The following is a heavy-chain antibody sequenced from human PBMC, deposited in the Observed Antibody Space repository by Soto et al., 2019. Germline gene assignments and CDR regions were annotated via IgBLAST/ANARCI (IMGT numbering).Heavy chain of an antibody. CDR3: ARDQTARSYYYYGMDV. V-gene: IGHV1-18*04. D-gene: IGHD6-25*01. CDR1: GYTFTSYG. Sequence: ASVKVSCKASGYTFTSYGISWVRQAPGQGLEWMGWISAYNGNTNYAQKLQGRVTMTTDTSTSTAYMELRSLRSDDTAVYYRARDQTARSYYYYGMDVWGQGTTVTVSS. CDR2: ISAYNGNT. J-gene: IGHJ6*02.